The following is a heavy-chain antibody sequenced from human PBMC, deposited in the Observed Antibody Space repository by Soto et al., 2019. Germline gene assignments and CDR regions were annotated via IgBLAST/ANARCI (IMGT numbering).Heavy chain of an antibody. J-gene: IGHJ6*03. CDR3: ARGGYDFWSGYSYYYYYYMDV. Sequence: QVQLVQSGAEVKKPGASVKVSCKASGYTFTSYDINWVRQATGQGLERMGWMNPNSGNTGYAQKFQGRVTMTRNTSISTAYMELSSLRSEDTAVYYCARGGYDFWSGYSYYYYYYMDVWGKGTTVTVSS. CDR1: GYTFTSYD. CDR2: MNPNSGNT. D-gene: IGHD3-3*01. V-gene: IGHV1-8*01.